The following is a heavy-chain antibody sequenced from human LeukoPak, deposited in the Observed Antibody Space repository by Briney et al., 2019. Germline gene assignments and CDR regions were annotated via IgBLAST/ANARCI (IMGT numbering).Heavy chain of an antibody. J-gene: IGHJ4*02. CDR1: GDSISGYY. D-gene: IGHD6-13*01. V-gene: IGHV4-59*08. Sequence: PSETLSLTCTVSGDSISGYYWSWIRQPPGKGLEYIGYIYYSGSTNYNPSLKSRVSISVDTSKNQFSLKLTSVTASDTAVYYCARRIAAAGTHFDYWGQGTLDTVSS. CDR2: IYYSGST. CDR3: ARRIAAAGTHFDY.